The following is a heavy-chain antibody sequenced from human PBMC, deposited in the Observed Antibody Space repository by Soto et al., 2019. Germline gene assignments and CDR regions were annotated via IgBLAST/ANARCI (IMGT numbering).Heavy chain of an antibody. CDR3: ARRKERSGPHYFDS. Sequence: ASVKVSCKASGYTFITYDINWVRQAPGQGLEWMGWMNPYNGNAGYAQKFQGRVTMTRNTSISTAYMELTSLKSNDTAVYFCARRKERSGPHYFDSWGQGTLVTVSS. J-gene: IGHJ4*02. D-gene: IGHD1-1*01. CDR2: MNPYNGNA. V-gene: IGHV1-8*01. CDR1: GYTFITYD.